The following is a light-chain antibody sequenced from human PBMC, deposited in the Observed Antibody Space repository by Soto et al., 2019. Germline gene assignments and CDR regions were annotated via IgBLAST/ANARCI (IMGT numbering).Light chain of an antibody. CDR3: QSFDSSLRASI. Sequence: QSVLTQPPSMSGAPGQRVTISCSGRGSNIGANYDVHWYQQFPGTAPKVLIYANNNRPSGVPDRFSGSRSGTYASLAITGLQAEDEADYYCQSFDSSLRASIFGGGTKLTVL. V-gene: IGLV1-40*01. CDR1: GSNIGANYD. J-gene: IGLJ2*01. CDR2: ANN.